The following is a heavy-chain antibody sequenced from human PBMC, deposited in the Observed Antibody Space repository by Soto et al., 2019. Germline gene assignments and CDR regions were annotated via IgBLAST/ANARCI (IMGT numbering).Heavy chain of an antibody. CDR3: ARDERYYDFWSGYYLSHGGLYYGMDV. D-gene: IGHD3-3*01. V-gene: IGHV3-33*01. Sequence: GGSLRLSCAASGFTFSSYGMHWVRQAPGKGLEWVAVIWYDGSNKYYADSVKGRFTISRDNSKNTLYLQMNSLRAEDTAVYYCARDERYYDFWSGYYLSHGGLYYGMDVWGQGTTVTVSS. CDR2: IWYDGSNK. J-gene: IGHJ6*02. CDR1: GFTFSSYG.